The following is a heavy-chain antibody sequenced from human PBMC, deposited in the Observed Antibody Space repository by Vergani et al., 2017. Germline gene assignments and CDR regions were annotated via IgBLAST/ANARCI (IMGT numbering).Heavy chain of an antibody. CDR1: GFTFSSYA. J-gene: IGHJ6*02. CDR3: ARVVVITKGYYYYGMDV. Sequence: VQLLESGGGLVQPGGSLRLSCAASGFTFSSYAISWVRQAPGQGLEWMGRIIPIFGTANYAQKFQGRVTITADESTSTAYMELSSLRSEDTAVYYCARVVVITKGYYYYGMDVWGQGP. V-gene: IGHV1-69*18. CDR2: IIPIFGTA. D-gene: IGHD3-22*01.